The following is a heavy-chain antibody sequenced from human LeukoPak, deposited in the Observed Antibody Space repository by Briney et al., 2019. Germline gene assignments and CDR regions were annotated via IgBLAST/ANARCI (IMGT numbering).Heavy chain of an antibody. CDR3: ARVVVTAIRDY. V-gene: IGHV3-30*02. D-gene: IGHD2-21*02. J-gene: IGHJ4*02. CDR1: GFTFESYG. CDR2: IHYDGTYK. Sequence: GGSLRLSCAASGFTFESYGIHWVRQAPGKGLEWVTFIHYDGTYKYYADSVKGRFTISRDNSKNTLYLQMNSLRAEDTAVYYCARVVVTAIRDYWGQGTLVTVSS.